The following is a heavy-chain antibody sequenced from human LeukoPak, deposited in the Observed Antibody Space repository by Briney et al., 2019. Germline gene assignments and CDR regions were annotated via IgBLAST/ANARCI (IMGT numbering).Heavy chain of an antibody. J-gene: IGHJ5*02. CDR1: GYTFTSYY. CDR2: INPNSGGT. CDR3: ARSTAVDIVATISS. V-gene: IGHV1-2*02. Sequence: GASVKVSCKASGYTFTSYYMHWVRQAPGQGLEWMGWINPNSGGTNCAQKFQGRVTMTRDTSISTAYMELSRLRSDDTAVYYCARSTAVDIVATISSWGQGTLVTVSS. D-gene: IGHD5-12*01.